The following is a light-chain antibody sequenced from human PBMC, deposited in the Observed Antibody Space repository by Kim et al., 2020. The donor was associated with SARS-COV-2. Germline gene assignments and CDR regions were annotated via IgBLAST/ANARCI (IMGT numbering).Light chain of an antibody. J-gene: IGKJ5*01. CDR3: HLYDHLPPA. Sequence: SVGDRVTISCLASQDISNYLAWYQQKPGKAPKLLIYYASNLETGVPSRFSGSGSGTYFTFTISSLQPEDIATYYCHLYDHLPPAFGQGTRLEIK. CDR2: YAS. CDR1: QDISNY. V-gene: IGKV1-33*01.